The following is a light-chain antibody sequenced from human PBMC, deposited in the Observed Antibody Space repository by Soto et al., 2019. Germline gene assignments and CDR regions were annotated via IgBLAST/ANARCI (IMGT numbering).Light chain of an antibody. V-gene: IGKV3-15*01. CDR1: QSVANN. Sequence: EIVMTQSPATLSVSPGERATLSCRASQSVANNLAWYQQKPGQAPRLLIYGPSTMATGIPARFSGSGSGTEFTLTISSLQSEDFAVYYCQQYNNWPPWTFGQGTKVEIK. J-gene: IGKJ1*01. CDR3: QQYNNWPPWT. CDR2: GPS.